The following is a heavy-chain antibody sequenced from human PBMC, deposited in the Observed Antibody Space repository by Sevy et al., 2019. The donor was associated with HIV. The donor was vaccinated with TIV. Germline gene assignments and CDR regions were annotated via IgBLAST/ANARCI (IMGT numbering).Heavy chain of an antibody. Sequence: SETLSLTCTVSGGSISSYYWSWIRQPPGKGLEWIGYIYYSGSTNYNPSLKSRVTISVDTSKNQFSLKLSSVTAADTAVYYCARDAADCSGGSCYSMSWFDPWGQGTLVTVSS. CDR1: GGSISSYY. D-gene: IGHD2-15*01. CDR3: ARDAADCSGGSCYSMSWFDP. J-gene: IGHJ5*02. CDR2: IYYSGST. V-gene: IGHV4-59*01.